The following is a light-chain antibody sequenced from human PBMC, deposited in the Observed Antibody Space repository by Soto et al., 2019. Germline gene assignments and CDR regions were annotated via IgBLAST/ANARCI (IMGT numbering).Light chain of an antibody. CDR1: SSNIGAGYD. J-gene: IGLJ3*02. V-gene: IGLV1-40*01. CDR3: QSFDRSLSGWV. Sequence: QSVLTQPPSVSGAPGQRVTIACTGSSSNIGAGYDVQWYQQLPGTAPKLLISNNNNRHSGVPDRFSGSKSDTSASLAITGIQAEDEADYYCQSFDRSLSGWVFGGGTKLTVL. CDR2: NNN.